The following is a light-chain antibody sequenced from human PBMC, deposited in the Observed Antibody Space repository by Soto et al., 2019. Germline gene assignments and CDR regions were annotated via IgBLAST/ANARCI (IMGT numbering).Light chain of an antibody. J-gene: IGKJ5*01. CDR1: QSVYRS. Sequence: EIVLTPSPATLSLSPVERATLSCRASQSVYRSLAWYQQKPGQAPRLLIYDASNRATGVPARFSGSGSGTDFTLTISSLEPEDFAVYYCQQRNDWRRGTFGQGTRLEIK. CDR2: DAS. V-gene: IGKV3-11*01. CDR3: QQRNDWRRGT.